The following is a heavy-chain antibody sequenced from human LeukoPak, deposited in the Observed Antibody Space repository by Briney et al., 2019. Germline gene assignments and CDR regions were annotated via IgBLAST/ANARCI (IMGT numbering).Heavy chain of an antibody. Sequence: ASVKVSCKASGYTFTGYYMHWVLQAPGQGLEWMGWINPNSGGTNYAQKLQGRVTMTRDTSISTAYMELSRLRSDDTAVYYCARPLAPYYDSSGYYGDAFDIWGQGTMVTVSS. V-gene: IGHV1-2*02. CDR2: INPNSGGT. D-gene: IGHD3-22*01. J-gene: IGHJ3*02. CDR1: GYTFTGYY. CDR3: ARPLAPYYDSSGYYGDAFDI.